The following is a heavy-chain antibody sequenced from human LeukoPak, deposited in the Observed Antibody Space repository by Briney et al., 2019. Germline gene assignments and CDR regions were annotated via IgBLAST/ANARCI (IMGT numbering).Heavy chain of an antibody. D-gene: IGHD2-2*01. CDR1: GGSISSSSYY. V-gene: IGHV4-39*01. Sequence: SETLSLTCTVSGGSISSSSYYWGWTRQPPRTGLEWNGSIYYSGSTYYNPSLKSRITISVDTSKNQFALKLSSVTAADTAVYHCARHEYEAHFDYWGQGTLVTVSS. J-gene: IGHJ4*02. CDR3: ARHEYEAHFDY. CDR2: IYYSGST.